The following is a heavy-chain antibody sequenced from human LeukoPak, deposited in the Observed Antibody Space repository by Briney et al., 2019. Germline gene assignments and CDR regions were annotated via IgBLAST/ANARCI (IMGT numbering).Heavy chain of an antibody. J-gene: IGHJ4*02. CDR3: ARYYYGSGKVDY. V-gene: IGHV4-34*01. CDR1: GGSFSGYY. D-gene: IGHD3-10*01. Sequence: SETLSLTCAVYGGSFSGYYWSWIRQPPGKGLEWIGEINHSGSTNYNPSLKSRVTISVDTSKNQFSLKLSSVTAADTAVYYCARYYYGSGKVDYWGQGTLVTVSS. CDR2: INHSGST.